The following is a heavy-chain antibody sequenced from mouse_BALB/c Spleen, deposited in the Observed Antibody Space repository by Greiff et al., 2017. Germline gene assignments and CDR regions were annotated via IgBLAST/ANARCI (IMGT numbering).Heavy chain of an antibody. V-gene: IGHV1S56*01. D-gene: IGHD2-3*01. CDR1: GYTFTSYY. CDR2: IYPGNVNT. CDR3: ARGDGSAWFAY. J-gene: IGHJ3*01. Sequence: VQLQESGPELVKPGASVRISCKASGYTFTSYYIHWVKQRPGQGLEWIGWIYPGNVNTKYNEKFKGKATLTADKSSSTAYMQLSSLTSEDSAVYFCARGDGSAWFAYWGQGTLVTVSA.